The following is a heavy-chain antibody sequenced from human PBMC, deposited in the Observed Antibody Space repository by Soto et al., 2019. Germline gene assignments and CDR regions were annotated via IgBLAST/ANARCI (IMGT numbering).Heavy chain of an antibody. Sequence: PGGSLRLSCAASGFTFSSYAMHWVRQAPGKGLEWVAVISYDGSNKYYADSVRGRFTISRDNSKNTLCLKMNSLRAEDTAVYYCARQSAMRIRFDPWGRGTLVTVSS. CDR2: ISYDGSNK. J-gene: IGHJ5*02. V-gene: IGHV3-30-3*01. CDR1: GFTFSSYA. CDR3: ARQSAMRIRFDP.